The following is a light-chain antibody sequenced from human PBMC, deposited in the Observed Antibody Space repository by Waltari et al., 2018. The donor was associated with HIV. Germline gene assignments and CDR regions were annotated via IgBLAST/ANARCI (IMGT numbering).Light chain of an antibody. CDR2: DAF. Sequence: EIVLTQSPATLSLSPGERATLSCRASQSVSSYLAWYQQKPGQAPRLLVYDAFNRAPGIPARFSGSGSGTDFTLTISSLEPEDFAVYYCQQRSNWPHTFGQGTKLEIK. V-gene: IGKV3-11*01. CDR1: QSVSSY. CDR3: QQRSNWPHT. J-gene: IGKJ2*01.